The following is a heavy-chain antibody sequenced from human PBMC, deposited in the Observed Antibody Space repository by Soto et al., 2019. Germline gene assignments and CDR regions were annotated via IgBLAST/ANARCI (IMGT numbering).Heavy chain of an antibody. V-gene: IGHV4-59*08. CDR1: GGSISSYY. J-gene: IGHJ6*03. CDR3: ARLGDAGHHYYYYMDV. Sequence: PSETLSLTCTVSGGSISSYYWSWIRQPPGKGLEWIGYIYYSGSTNYNPSLKSRVTISVDTSKNQFSLKLSSVTAADTAVYCCARLGDAGHHYYYYMDVWGKGTTVTVSS. CDR2: IYYSGST. D-gene: IGHD3-16*01.